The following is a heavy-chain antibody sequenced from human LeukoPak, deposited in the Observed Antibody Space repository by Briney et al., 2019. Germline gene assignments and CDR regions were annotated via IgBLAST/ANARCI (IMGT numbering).Heavy chain of an antibody. CDR3: ANPTPHFGDAQYYYDSSGSSDAFDI. J-gene: IGHJ3*02. V-gene: IGHV3-21*01. Sequence: PGGSLRLSYAASGFTFSSYSMNWVRQAPGKGLEWVSSISSSSSYIYYADSVKGRFTISRDNAKNSLYLQMNSLRAEDTAVYYCANPTPHFGDAQYYYDSSGSSDAFDIWGQGTMVTVSS. D-gene: IGHD3-22*01. CDR1: GFTFSSYS. CDR2: ISSSSSYI.